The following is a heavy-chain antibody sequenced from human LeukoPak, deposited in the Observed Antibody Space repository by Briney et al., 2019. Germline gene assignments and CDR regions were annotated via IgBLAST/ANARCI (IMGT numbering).Heavy chain of an antibody. D-gene: IGHD2-2*01. CDR3: AKDTSSTSPSKGDY. Sequence: GGSLRLSCAASGFTFSSYSMSWVRQAPGKGLEWVSAISGSGGSTYYADSVKGRFTISRDNSKNTLYLQMNSLRAEDTAVYYCAKDTSSTSPSKGDYWGQGTLVTVSS. CDR1: GFTFSSYS. V-gene: IGHV3-23*01. CDR2: ISGSGGST. J-gene: IGHJ4*02.